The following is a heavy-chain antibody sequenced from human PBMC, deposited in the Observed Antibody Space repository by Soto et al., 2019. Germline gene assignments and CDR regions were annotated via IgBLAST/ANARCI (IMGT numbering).Heavy chain of an antibody. Sequence: PWGSLRLSCAASGFTFSSYGMNWVRQAPGKGLEWVSSISSSSSYIYYADSVKGRFTISRDNAKNSLYLQMNSLRAEDTAVYYCAGGLWFDPWGQGTLVTVSS. D-gene: IGHD3-16*01. CDR3: AGGLWFDP. CDR2: ISSSSSYI. V-gene: IGHV3-21*01. J-gene: IGHJ5*02. CDR1: GFTFSSYG.